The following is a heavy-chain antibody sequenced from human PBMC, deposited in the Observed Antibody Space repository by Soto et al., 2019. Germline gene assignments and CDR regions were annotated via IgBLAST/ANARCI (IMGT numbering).Heavy chain of an antibody. D-gene: IGHD3-10*01. CDR1: GFTFSGST. Sequence: QPGGSLRLSCAASGFTFSGSTMHWVRQASGKGLEWVGRVSTKAYNFPTTYAASVKGRFTISRDDSKNVAYLEMDSLTTEDTAVYYCTTDLAGLYGMDVWGQGTTVTVSS. CDR2: VSTKAYNFPT. V-gene: IGHV3-73*01. CDR3: TTDLAGLYGMDV. J-gene: IGHJ6*02.